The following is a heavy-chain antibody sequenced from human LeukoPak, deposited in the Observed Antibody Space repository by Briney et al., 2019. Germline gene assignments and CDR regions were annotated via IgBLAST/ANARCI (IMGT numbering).Heavy chain of an antibody. CDR1: GYSFSTNG. Sequence: ASVKVSCKASGYSFSTNGISWVRQAPGQGLEWMGWISAYNGNTNYALKLQGRVTMTTDTSASTAYMELRSLRSDDTAVYYCARDRGRAPFDPWGQGTLVTVSS. D-gene: IGHD3-10*01. CDR2: ISAYNGNT. V-gene: IGHV1-18*01. CDR3: ARDRGRAPFDP. J-gene: IGHJ5*02.